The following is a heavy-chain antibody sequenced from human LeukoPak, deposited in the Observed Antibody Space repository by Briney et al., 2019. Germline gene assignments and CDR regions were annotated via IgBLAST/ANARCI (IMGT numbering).Heavy chain of an antibody. CDR2: ISYDGSNK. V-gene: IGHV3-30*18. Sequence: AGSLTLSCVASGFTFSSYGMYWVRQAPGKGLEWVAVISYDGSNKYYADSVKGRFTISRDNSKNTVYLQMNSLRAEDTAVYYCAKGNWSTEGGHNWFDPWGQGTLVTVSS. CDR3: AKGNWSTEGGHNWFDP. D-gene: IGHD3-16*01. J-gene: IGHJ5*02. CDR1: GFTFSSYG.